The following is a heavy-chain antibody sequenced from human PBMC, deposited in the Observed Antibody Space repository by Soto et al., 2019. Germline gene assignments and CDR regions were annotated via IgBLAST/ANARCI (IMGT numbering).Heavy chain of an antibody. D-gene: IGHD5-12*01. J-gene: IGHJ4*02. CDR3: ARDLGGLRDGYFDY. CDR2: IHYSGSI. CDR1: GGSISYEYYH. V-gene: IGHV4-30-4*08. Sequence: PSETLSLTCTVSGGSISYEYYHWTWIRQSPGKGLEWIGYIHYSGSIIYNPSFKSRVTISVDTSKNQFSLQLSSVTAADTAVYYCARDLGGLRDGYFDYWGQGALVTVSS.